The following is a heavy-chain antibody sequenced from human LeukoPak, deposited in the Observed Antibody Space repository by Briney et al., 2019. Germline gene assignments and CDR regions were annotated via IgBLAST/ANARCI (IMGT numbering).Heavy chain of an antibody. CDR1: GFTFSSYG. Sequence: PGGSLRLSCAASGFTFSSYGMHWVRQAPGKGLEWVSGIGGTGGFITYYAESVKGRSTVSRDNSKNKLYLQMNSLRADDTAIYYCARDLGWLHYEDWGQGTLVTVSS. CDR2: IGGTGGFIT. J-gene: IGHJ4*02. D-gene: IGHD5-12*01. CDR3: ARDLGWLHYED. V-gene: IGHV3-23*01.